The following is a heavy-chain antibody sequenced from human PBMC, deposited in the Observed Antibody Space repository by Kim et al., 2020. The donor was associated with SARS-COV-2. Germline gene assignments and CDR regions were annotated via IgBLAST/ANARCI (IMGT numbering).Heavy chain of an antibody. D-gene: IGHD3-22*01. Sequence: ASVKVSCKASGYTFTSYGISWVRQAPGQGLEWMGWISAYNGNTNYAQKLQGRVTMTTDTSTSTAYMELRSLRSDDTAVYYCARDRGSGDSSGSRFGDDYWGQGTLVTVSS. CDR3: ARDRGSGDSSGSRFGDDY. CDR2: ISAYNGNT. J-gene: IGHJ4*02. CDR1: GYTFTSYG. V-gene: IGHV1-18*01.